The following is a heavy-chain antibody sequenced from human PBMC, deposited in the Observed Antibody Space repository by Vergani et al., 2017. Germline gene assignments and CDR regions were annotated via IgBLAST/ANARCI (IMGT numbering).Heavy chain of an antibody. Sequence: EVQLVESGGGLVQPGGSLRLSCAASGFTVSSNYMSWVRQAPGKGLEWVSGIYSGGSTYYADSVKGRFTISRDNSKNTLYLQMSSLRAEDTAVYYCARGRYYGSGSSYWGQGTLVTVSS. D-gene: IGHD3-10*01. V-gene: IGHV3-66*02. CDR1: GFTVSSNY. J-gene: IGHJ4*02. CDR3: ARGRYYGSGSSY. CDR2: IYSGGST.